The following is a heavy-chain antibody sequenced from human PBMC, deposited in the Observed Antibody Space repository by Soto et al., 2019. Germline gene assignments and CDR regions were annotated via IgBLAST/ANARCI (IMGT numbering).Heavy chain of an antibody. J-gene: IGHJ4*02. Sequence: SVKFSCKASGGTFSSYAISWVRQAPGQGLEWMGGIIPIFGTANYAQEFQGRVTITADESTGTAYMEVSSLRSEDTAVYYCARIGEIKGFDYWGQGTLVTVSS. CDR2: IIPIFGTA. CDR1: GGTFSSYA. V-gene: IGHV1-69*13. D-gene: IGHD3-10*01. CDR3: ARIGEIKGFDY.